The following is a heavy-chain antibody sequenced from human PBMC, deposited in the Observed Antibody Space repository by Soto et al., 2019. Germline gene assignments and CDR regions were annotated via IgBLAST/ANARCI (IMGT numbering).Heavy chain of an antibody. CDR1: GGSVSDSSYY. CDR3: GRLDGLRYAYYVDN. CDR2: LYFTGRT. D-gene: IGHD3-10*01. Sequence: QLQMQESGPGLVKPSETLSLICSVSGGSVSDSSYYWAWVRQTPGRGLEWIGSLYFTGRTYYTSFLRGRVTISVDASKNQFSLRLNSVTVADPAVYFCGRLDGLRYAYYVDNGGQGALVTVSA. V-gene: IGHV4-39*01. J-gene: IGHJ4*02.